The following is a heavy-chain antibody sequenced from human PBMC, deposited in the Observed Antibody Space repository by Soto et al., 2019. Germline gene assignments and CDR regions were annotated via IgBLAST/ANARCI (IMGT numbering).Heavy chain of an antibody. J-gene: IGHJ4*02. CDR3: ARGGYTLSSGWYEYYFDY. D-gene: IGHD6-19*01. V-gene: IGHV3-21*01. CDR1: GFTLSSYS. Sequence: GGSLRLSCVASGFTLSSYSMNWVRQAPGKGLEWVSSISRSSRSVYYADSVKGRFTISRDNAKNSLYLQMNSLRAEDTAFYYCARGGYTLSSGWYEYYFDYWGQGTLVTVSS. CDR2: ISRSSRSV.